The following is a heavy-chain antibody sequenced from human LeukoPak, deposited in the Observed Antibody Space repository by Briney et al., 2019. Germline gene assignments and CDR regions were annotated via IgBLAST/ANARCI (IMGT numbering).Heavy chain of an antibody. CDR3: ARLSWNDRADAFDI. J-gene: IGHJ3*02. V-gene: IGHV3-53*01. CDR1: RFTLSNYW. CDR2: IYTGGST. D-gene: IGHD1-1*01. Sequence: PGGSLRLSCAASRFTLSNYWMSWVRQAPGKGLEWVSVIYTGGSTYYADSVKGRFTISRDNSKNTVYFQMNSLRVDDTAVYYCARLSWNDRADAFDIWGQGTMVTVSS.